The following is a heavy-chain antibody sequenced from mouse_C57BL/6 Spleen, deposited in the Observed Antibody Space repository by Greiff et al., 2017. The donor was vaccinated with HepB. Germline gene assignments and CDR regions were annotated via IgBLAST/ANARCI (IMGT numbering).Heavy chain of an antibody. CDR1: GFNIKDYY. Sequence: VQLQQSGAELVKPGASVKLSCTASGFNIKDYYMHWVKQRTEQGLEWIGRIDPEDGDTNYAPKFQGKATITADTSSNTAYLQLSSLTSEDTAVYYCARTTVYEDYWGQGTTLTVSA. J-gene: IGHJ2*01. D-gene: IGHD1-1*01. CDR3: ARTTVYEDY. CDR2: IDPEDGDT. V-gene: IGHV14-2*01.